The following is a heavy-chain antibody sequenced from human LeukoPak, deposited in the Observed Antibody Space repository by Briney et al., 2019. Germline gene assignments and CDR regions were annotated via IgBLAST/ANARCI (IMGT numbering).Heavy chain of an antibody. V-gene: IGHV4-59*01. CDR3: ARGDGDSSGSLDY. CDR2: MYYSGST. D-gene: IGHD3-22*01. Sequence: SETLSLTCTVSGGSISSYYWSWIRQPPGKGLEWIGYMYYSGSTNYNPSLKSRVIISVDTSKNQFSLKLSSVTAADTAVYYCARGDGDSSGSLDYWGQGTLVTVSS. J-gene: IGHJ4*02. CDR1: GGSISSYY.